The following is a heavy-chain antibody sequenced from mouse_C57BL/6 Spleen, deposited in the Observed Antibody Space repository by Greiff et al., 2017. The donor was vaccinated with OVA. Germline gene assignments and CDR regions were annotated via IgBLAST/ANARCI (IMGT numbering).Heavy chain of an antibody. CDR3: ARHQGLRQGAWFAY. Sequence: VMLVESGPGLVAPSQSLSITCTVSGFSLTSYGVHWVRQPPGKGLEWLVVIWSDGSTTYNSALKSRLSISKDNSKSQVFLKMNSLQTDDTAMYYCARHQGLRQGAWFAYWGQGTLVTVSA. J-gene: IGHJ3*01. D-gene: IGHD2-4*01. CDR2: IWSDGST. CDR1: GFSLTSYG. V-gene: IGHV2-6-1*01.